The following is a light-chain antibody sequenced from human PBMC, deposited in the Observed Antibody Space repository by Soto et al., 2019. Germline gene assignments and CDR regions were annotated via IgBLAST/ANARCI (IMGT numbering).Light chain of an antibody. Sequence: QYVLTQPPSASGTPGQRVTISCSGSSSNIGSNYVYCYQQLPGTAPKLLIYRNNQRPSAVPDRFSGSKSGTSASLAISGPRSEDEGDYYCAAWDDSLSGVVFGGGTKVTVL. V-gene: IGLV1-47*01. J-gene: IGLJ2*01. CDR1: SSNIGSNY. CDR3: AAWDDSLSGVV. CDR2: RNN.